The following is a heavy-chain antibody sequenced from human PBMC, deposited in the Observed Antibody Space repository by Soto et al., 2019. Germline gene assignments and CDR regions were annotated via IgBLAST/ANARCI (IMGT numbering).Heavy chain of an antibody. Sequence: QVQLVESGGGVVQPGRSLRLSCAASGFTFSSYGMHWVRQAPGKGLEWVAVIWYDGSNKYYADSVKGRFTISRDNSKNTLYLQMNSLRAEDTAVYYCASGGYFDWLEIDYWGQGTLVTVSS. V-gene: IGHV3-33*01. J-gene: IGHJ4*02. CDR1: GFTFSSYG. CDR3: ASGGYFDWLEIDY. D-gene: IGHD3-9*01. CDR2: IWYDGSNK.